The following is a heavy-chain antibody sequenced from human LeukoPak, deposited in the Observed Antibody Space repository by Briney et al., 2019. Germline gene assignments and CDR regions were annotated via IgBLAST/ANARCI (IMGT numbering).Heavy chain of an antibody. D-gene: IGHD3-10*01. Sequence: VASVKVSCKASGYTFTSYYMHWVRQAPGQGLEWMGWISAYNGNTNYAQKLQGRVTMTTDTYTSTAYMELRSLRSDDTAVYYCARAGGYWYFDLWGRGTLVTVSS. CDR3: ARAGGYWYFDL. CDR1: GYTFTSYY. J-gene: IGHJ2*01. CDR2: ISAYNGNT. V-gene: IGHV1-18*04.